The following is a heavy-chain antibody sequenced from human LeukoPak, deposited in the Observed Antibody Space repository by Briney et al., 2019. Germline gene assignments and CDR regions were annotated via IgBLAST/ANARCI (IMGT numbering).Heavy chain of an antibody. J-gene: IGHJ4*02. CDR3: ARDYLKGPRSSSSLVGY. CDR2: INPNSGGT. V-gene: IGHV1-2*02. Sequence: GASVKVSCKASGGTFSSYAISWVRQAPGQGLEWMGWINPNSGGTNYAQKFQGRVTMTRDTSISTAYMELSRLRSDDTAVYYCARDYLKGPRSSSSLVGYWGQGTLVTVSS. CDR1: GGTFSSYA. D-gene: IGHD6-6*01.